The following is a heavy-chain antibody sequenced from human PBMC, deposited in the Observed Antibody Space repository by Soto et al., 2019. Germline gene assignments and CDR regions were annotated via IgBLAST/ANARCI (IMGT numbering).Heavy chain of an antibody. CDR1: GFTFSSHW. D-gene: IGHD6-13*01. Sequence: GGSLRLSCAASGFTFSSHWMSWVRQAPGKGLEWVANIKQDGSEKYYVDSVKGRFTISRDNAENSLYLQMDSLRAEDTAVYYCAASRTVDYWGQGTLVTVSS. CDR3: AASRTVDY. CDR2: IKQDGSEK. V-gene: IGHV3-7*01. J-gene: IGHJ4*02.